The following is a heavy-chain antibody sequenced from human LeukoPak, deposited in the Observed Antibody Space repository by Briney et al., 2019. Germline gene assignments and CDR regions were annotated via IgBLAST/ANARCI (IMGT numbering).Heavy chain of an antibody. D-gene: IGHD3-3*01. CDR1: GGSISSGDYY. CDR2: IYDRGST. J-gene: IGHJ5*02. CDR3: ARAYGFWSGYSQLRFDP. Sequence: SETLSLTCTVSGGSISSGDYYWSWLRQPPGKGLEWIGYIYDRGSTYYNPSLKSRVTISVDTSKNQFSLKLSSVTAADTAVYYCARAYGFWSGYSQLRFDPWGQGTLVTVSS. V-gene: IGHV4-30-4*01.